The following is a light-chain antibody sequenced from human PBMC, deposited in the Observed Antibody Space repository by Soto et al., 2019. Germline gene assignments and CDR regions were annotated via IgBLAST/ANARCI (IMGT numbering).Light chain of an antibody. V-gene: IGLV1-40*01. CDR1: NSNLGAGYD. CDR3: QAYDYSLTAFV. J-gene: IGLJ3*02. CDR2: GNR. Sequence: QSVLTQPPSVSGAPGQRVTISCTGNNSNLGAGYDVHWYQQLPGAAPKLVVFGNRNRPSGVPERFSGAKSGTSASLAITGLQAEDEADYYCQAYDYSLTAFVFGGGTKLTVL.